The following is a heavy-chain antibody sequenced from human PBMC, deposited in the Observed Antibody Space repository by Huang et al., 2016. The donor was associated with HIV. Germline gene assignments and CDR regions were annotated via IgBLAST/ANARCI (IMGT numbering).Heavy chain of an antibody. V-gene: IGHV4-39*01. CDR1: GGSITSSSYY. J-gene: IGHJ3*02. CDR3: ARHFSYYDSSGYTPWDAFDI. D-gene: IGHD3-22*01. Sequence: QLQLQGSGPGLVKPSETLSLTCTVSGGSITSSSYYWGWIRQPPGKGLEWVGSIYYSGRTEYNPSLKSRVTVSVDTSKNQFSLKLSAVTAADTAVYYCARHFSYYDSSGYTPWDAFDIWGQGTMVTVSS. CDR2: IYYSGRT.